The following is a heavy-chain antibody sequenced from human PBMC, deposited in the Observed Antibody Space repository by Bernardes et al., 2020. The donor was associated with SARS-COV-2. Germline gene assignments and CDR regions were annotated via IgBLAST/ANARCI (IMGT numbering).Heavy chain of an antibody. CDR1: GYTFTSYD. J-gene: IGHJ5*02. D-gene: IGHD2-15*01. CDR3: ARGVVVVVADDMYNWFDP. Sequence: ASVKVCCKASGYTFTSYDINWVRQVPGQGLEWMGWINTNSGNTGYARKFQGRLTMTRDTAMTTAYMELSGLRSDDTAIYYCARGVVVVVADDMYNWFDPWGQGTLVTVSS. V-gene: IGHV1-8*01. CDR2: INTNSGNT.